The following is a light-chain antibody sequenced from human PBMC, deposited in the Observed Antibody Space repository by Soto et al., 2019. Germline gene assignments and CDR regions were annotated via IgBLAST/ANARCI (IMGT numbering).Light chain of an antibody. CDR2: EVS. CDR1: SSDVGAYNY. CDR3: SSFAGSNEVV. V-gene: IGLV2-8*01. J-gene: IGLJ3*02. Sequence: QSVLTQPPSASGSPGQSVTISCTGTSSDVGAYNYVSWYQQHPGKAPKVMIFEVSKRPSGVPDRFSGSKSGNTASLTVSGLQAADEADYYCSSFAGSNEVVFGGGTKLTVL.